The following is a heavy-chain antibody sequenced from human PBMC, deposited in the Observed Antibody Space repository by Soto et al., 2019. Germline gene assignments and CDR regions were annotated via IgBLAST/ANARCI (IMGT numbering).Heavy chain of an antibody. J-gene: IGHJ3*02. V-gene: IGHV4-31*03. CDR1: GGSISSGGYY. Sequence: QVQLQESGPGLVKPSQTLSLTCTVSGGSISSGGYYWSWIRQHPGKGLEWIGYIYYSGGTYYNPSLKSRVTISVDTSKNQFSLKLSSVTAADTAVYYCARVPEWTTFDYEPKDAFDIWGQGTMVTVSS. D-gene: IGHD3-16*01. CDR2: IYYSGGT. CDR3: ARVPEWTTFDYEPKDAFDI.